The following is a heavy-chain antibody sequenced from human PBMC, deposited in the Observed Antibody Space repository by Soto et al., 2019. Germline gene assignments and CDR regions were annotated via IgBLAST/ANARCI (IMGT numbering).Heavy chain of an antibody. V-gene: IGHV4-59*01. D-gene: IGHD6-13*01. J-gene: IGHJ6*02. Sequence: SETLSLTCTVSGGSISSYYLSWIRQPPGKGLEWIGYIYYSGSTNYNPSLKSRVTISVDTSKNQFSLKLSSVTAADTAVYYCARETTSAAGTNYYGMDVWGQGTTVTVSS. CDR3: ARETTSAAGTNYYGMDV. CDR2: IYYSGST. CDR1: GGSISSYY.